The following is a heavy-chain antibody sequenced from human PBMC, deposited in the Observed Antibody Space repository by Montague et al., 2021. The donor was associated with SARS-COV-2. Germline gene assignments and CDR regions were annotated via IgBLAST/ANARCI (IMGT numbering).Heavy chain of an antibody. CDR2: RNQNRAT. CDR1: GFSISSDYY. J-gene: IGHJ5*02. V-gene: IGHV4-38-2*02. D-gene: IGHD2-8*01. Sequence: SETLSLTCSVSGFSISSDYYCGWFRQTPGKKLEWFGGRNQNRATYYSRSFKRPVTILLDTSKNQFSLSLTSVTAADTAVYYCAYAVSVRSAVNWFDPWGQGTLVTVSS. CDR3: AYAVSVRSAVNWFDP.